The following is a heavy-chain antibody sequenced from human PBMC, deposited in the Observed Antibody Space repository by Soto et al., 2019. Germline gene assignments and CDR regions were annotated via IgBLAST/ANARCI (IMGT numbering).Heavy chain of an antibody. CDR3: AKLQTGTTGGGRYYYGMDV. CDR1: GFTFSSYA. Sequence: GGSLRLSCAASGFTFSSYAMSWVRQAPGKGLEWVSAISGSGGSTYYADSVKGRFTISRDNSKNTLYLQMNSLRAEDTAVYYCAKLQTGTTGGGRYYYGMDVWGQGTTVTVSS. J-gene: IGHJ6*02. V-gene: IGHV3-23*01. CDR2: ISGSGGST. D-gene: IGHD1-7*01.